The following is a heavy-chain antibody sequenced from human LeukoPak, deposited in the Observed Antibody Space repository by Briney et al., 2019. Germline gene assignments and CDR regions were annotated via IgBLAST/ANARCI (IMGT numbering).Heavy chain of an antibody. Sequence: PSETLSLTCTVSGGSISSSSYYWGWIRQPPGKGLEWIGSIYYSGSTYYNPSLKSRVTISVDTSKNQFSLKLSSVTAADTAVYYCARFYPYDYSNYRMIEYFDLWGRGTLVTVSS. CDR3: ARFYPYDYSNYRMIEYFDL. J-gene: IGHJ2*01. D-gene: IGHD4-11*01. CDR2: IYYSGST. CDR1: GGSISSSSYY. V-gene: IGHV4-39*01.